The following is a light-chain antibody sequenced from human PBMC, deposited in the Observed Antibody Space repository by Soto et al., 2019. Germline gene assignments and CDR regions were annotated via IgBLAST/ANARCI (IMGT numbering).Light chain of an antibody. Sequence: QSVLIQAPSVSGSPGQSVTISCTGTSSDVGGYNYVSWYQQHPGKAPKLMIYEVSKRPSGVPDRFSGSKSGNTASLTVSGLQAEDEDDYYCSSYAGSTYVFGTGTKVTVL. J-gene: IGLJ1*01. CDR3: SSYAGSTYV. CDR1: SSDVGGYNY. CDR2: EVS. V-gene: IGLV2-8*01.